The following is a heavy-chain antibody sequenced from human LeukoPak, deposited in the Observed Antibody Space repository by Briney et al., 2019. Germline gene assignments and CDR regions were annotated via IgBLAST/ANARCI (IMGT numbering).Heavy chain of an antibody. CDR1: GFTFSSYG. Sequence: GGSLRLSCAASGFTFSSYGMHWVRQAPGKGLEWVAFTRYDGSNKYYADSVKGRFTISRDNSKNMLYLQMNSLRAEDTAVYYCAKDPQKWESYFDYWGQGTLVTLSS. CDR3: AKDPQKWESYFDY. V-gene: IGHV3-30*02. J-gene: IGHJ4*02. CDR2: TRYDGSNK. D-gene: IGHD1-26*01.